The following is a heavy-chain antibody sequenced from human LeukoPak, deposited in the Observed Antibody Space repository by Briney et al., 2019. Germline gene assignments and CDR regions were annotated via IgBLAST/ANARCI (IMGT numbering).Heavy chain of an antibody. D-gene: IGHD6-19*01. CDR3: ARDGYATSSGWYV. J-gene: IGHJ4*02. V-gene: IGHV4-30-4*01. Sequence: KPSEALSLTCTVSGGPISSGDYYWSWIRQPPGKGLEWIGYIYYSGSTYYNPSLKSRVTISVDTSKNQFPLKLSSVTAADTAVYYCARDGYATSSGWYVWGQRTLVTVSS. CDR2: IYYSGST. CDR1: GGPISSGDYY.